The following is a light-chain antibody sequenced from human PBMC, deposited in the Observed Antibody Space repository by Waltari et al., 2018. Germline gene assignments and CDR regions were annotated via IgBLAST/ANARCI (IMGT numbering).Light chain of an antibody. CDR3: CSFTSRSTWV. Sequence: QSALTQPASVSGSPGQSITISCTGTSSDVGGYNYVSWYQQHPGKVPKLLIFDVSNPPSAVSNRFSGSKSGHTASLTISGLQAEDESDYYCCSFTSRSTWVFGGGTKLTVL. V-gene: IGLV2-14*01. CDR2: DVS. J-gene: IGLJ3*02. CDR1: SSDVGGYNY.